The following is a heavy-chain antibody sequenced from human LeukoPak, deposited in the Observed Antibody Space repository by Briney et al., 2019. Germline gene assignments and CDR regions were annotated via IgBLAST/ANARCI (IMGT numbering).Heavy chain of an antibody. CDR1: GGSFSGYY. Sequence: SETLSLTCAVYGGSFSGYYWSWIRQPPGKGLEWIGEINHSGSTYYNPSLKSRVTISVDTSKNQFSLKLSSVTAADTAVYYCARGFQRYYYGSGSYKAIAYFDYWGQGTLVTVSS. J-gene: IGHJ4*02. CDR3: ARGFQRYYYGSGSYKAIAYFDY. D-gene: IGHD3-10*01. CDR2: INHSGST. V-gene: IGHV4-34*01.